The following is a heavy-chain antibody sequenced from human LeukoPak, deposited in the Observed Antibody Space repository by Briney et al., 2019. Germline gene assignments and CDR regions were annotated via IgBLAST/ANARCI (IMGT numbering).Heavy chain of an antibody. Sequence: PSETLSLTCTVSGGSISSTSYYWSWIRQPAGKGLEWIGHIYTTGSTNYNPSLKSRVTISLDTSKNQFSLKLSSVTAADTAVYYCARDQRGSYDYWGQGTLVTVSS. CDR3: ARDQRGSYDY. CDR1: GGSISSTSYY. V-gene: IGHV4-61*09. D-gene: IGHD1-26*01. CDR2: IYTTGST. J-gene: IGHJ4*02.